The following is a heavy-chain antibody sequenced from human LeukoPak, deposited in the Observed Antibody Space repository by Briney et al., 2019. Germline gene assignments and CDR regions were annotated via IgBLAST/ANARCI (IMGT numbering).Heavy chain of an antibody. Sequence: GGSLRLSCAASGFTFSSYAMSWIRQAPGKGLEWVSAISGSGDSTYYADSVKGRFTISRDNSKNTPYLQMNSLRAEDTAVYYCTKFTDGYYDFWSGYPYWGQGTLVTVSS. V-gene: IGHV3-23*01. D-gene: IGHD3-3*01. J-gene: IGHJ4*02. CDR2: ISGSGDST. CDR1: GFTFSSYA. CDR3: TKFTDGYYDFWSGYPY.